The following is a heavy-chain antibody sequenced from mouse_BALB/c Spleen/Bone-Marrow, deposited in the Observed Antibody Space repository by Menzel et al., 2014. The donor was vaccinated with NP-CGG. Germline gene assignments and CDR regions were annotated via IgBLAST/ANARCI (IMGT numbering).Heavy chain of an antibody. CDR1: GYTFSSYW. CDR2: ILPGSGSS. CDR3: ARGIRNYFDY. D-gene: IGHD3-2*02. J-gene: IGHJ2*01. Sequence: QVQLQQSGAELMKPGASVKISCKATGYTFSSYWIEWVKQRPGHALEWIGEILPGSGSSQYNEKFKGKATFTADTSSNTAYMQLSSLTSEDSAVYYCARGIRNYFDYWGQGTTLTVSS. V-gene: IGHV1-9*01.